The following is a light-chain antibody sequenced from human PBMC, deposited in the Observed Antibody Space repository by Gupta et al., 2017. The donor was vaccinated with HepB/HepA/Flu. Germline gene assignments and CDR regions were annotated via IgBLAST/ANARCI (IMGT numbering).Light chain of an antibody. Sequence: QSVLTQPPSASGTPGPRVSMSCFGSSSNIGVNYVFWFKQVPGMAPRLLLYRNLERPSGVPDRVSGSKFGTSASLAISGLRSDDEADDYCAAWDDSLRGVVFGGGTKLTVL. V-gene: IGLV1-47*01. CDR1: SSNIGVNY. CDR2: RNL. CDR3: AAWDDSLRGVV. J-gene: IGLJ2*01.